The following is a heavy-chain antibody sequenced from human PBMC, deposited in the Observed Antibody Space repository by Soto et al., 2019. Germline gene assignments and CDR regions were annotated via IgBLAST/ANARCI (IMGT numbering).Heavy chain of an antibody. CDR1: GFTFSSYA. V-gene: IGHV3-30-3*01. J-gene: IGHJ5*02. CDR3: ASSEAAAGMEFPIPTGFDP. D-gene: IGHD6-13*01. CDR2: ISYDGSNK. Sequence: QVQLVESGGGVVQPGRSLRLSFAASGFTFSSYAMHWVRQAPGKGLEWVAVISYDGSNKYYADSVKGRFTISRDNSKNTLYMQINSLRAEDTAVYYCASSEAAAGMEFPIPTGFDPWGQGTLVTVSS.